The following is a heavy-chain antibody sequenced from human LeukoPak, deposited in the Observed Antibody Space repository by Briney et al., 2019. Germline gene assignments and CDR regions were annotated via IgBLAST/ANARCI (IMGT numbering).Heavy chain of an antibody. CDR2: KKKNERQT. J-gene: IGHJ3*01. V-gene: IGHV3-7*01. Sequence: GRSLRLSCAASGLTLSTYWMTCGRQAPRKRRERGANKKKNERQTYYGDSVKGGSSISRDNAKHSLYLQMNSLRGEDTAVYYCTRDDSQYSSGWFDAFDLWGQGTMVTVSS. CDR1: GLTLSTYW. CDR3: TRDDSQYSSGWFDAFDL. D-gene: IGHD6-19*01.